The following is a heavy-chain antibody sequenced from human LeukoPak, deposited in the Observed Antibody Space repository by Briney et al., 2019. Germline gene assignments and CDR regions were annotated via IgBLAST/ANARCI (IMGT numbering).Heavy chain of an antibody. CDR3: ASLHLLAAAGRPTDY. V-gene: IGHV4-30-2*01. Sequence: SETLSLTCAVSGGSISSGGYSWSWIRQPPGKGLEWIGYIYHSGSTYYNPSLKSRVTISVDRSKNQFSLKLSSVTAADTAVYYCASLHLLAAAGRPTDYWGQGTLVTVSS. CDR2: IYHSGST. CDR1: GGSISSGGYS. D-gene: IGHD6-13*01. J-gene: IGHJ4*02.